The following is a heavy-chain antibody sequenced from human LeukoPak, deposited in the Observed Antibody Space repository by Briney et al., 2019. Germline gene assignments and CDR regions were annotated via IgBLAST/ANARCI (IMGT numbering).Heavy chain of an antibody. V-gene: IGHV4-38-2*02. D-gene: IGHD2-2*02. CDR3: VRYCSSTTCYTRAVDY. Sequence: SETLSLTCTVSGYSITSGYNWAWIRQPPGKVLEWIGSIYHSGSAYYNPSLKSRVTISVDTSKNQFSLNLSSVTAADTAVYYCVRYCSSTTCYTRAVDYWGQGTLVTVSS. CDR2: IYHSGSA. J-gene: IGHJ4*02. CDR1: GYSITSGYN.